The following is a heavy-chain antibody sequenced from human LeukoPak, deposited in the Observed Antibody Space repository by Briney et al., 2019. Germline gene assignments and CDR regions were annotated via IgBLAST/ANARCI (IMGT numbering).Heavy chain of an antibody. Sequence: SETLSLTCTVSGGSIGSYYWSWIRQPAGKGLEWIGRIYTSGSTNYNPSLKSRVTMSVDTSKNQFSLKLSSVTAADTAVYYCARVACSSTSCYADYWGQGTLVTVSS. CDR2: IYTSGST. D-gene: IGHD2-2*01. V-gene: IGHV4-4*07. J-gene: IGHJ4*02. CDR1: GGSIGSYY. CDR3: ARVACSSTSCYADY.